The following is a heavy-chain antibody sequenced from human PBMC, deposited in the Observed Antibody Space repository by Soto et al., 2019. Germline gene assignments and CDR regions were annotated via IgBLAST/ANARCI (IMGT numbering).Heavy chain of an antibody. Sequence: EVQLLESGGGLVQPGGSLRLSCAASGFTFSSYAMSWVRQAPGKGLEWVSAISGSGGSTYYADSVKGRFTISRDNSKNSLYLQMNSLRAEDTAVYYCASQGYFDSNYGDYWVQGTLVTVSS. CDR2: ISGSGGST. CDR1: GFTFSSYA. D-gene: IGHD3-9*01. J-gene: IGHJ4*02. CDR3: ASQGYFDSNYGDY. V-gene: IGHV3-23*01.